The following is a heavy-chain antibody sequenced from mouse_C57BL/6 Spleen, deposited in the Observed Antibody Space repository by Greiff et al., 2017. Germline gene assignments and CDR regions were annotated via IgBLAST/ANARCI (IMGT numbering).Heavy chain of an antibody. V-gene: IGHV3-6*01. D-gene: IGHD6-2*01. CDR1: GYSITSGYY. CDR2: ISYDGSN. Sequence: EVQLQESGPGLVKPSQSLSLTCSVTGYSITSGYYWNWIRQFPGNKLEWMGYISYDGSNNYNPSLKNRISITRDTSKNQFFLKLNSVTTEDTATYYCAREGSLLAMDYWGQGTSVTVSS. CDR3: AREGSLLAMDY. J-gene: IGHJ4*01.